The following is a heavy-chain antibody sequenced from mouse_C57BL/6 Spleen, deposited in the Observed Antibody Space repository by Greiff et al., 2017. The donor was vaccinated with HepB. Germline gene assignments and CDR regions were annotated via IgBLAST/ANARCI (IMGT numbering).Heavy chain of an antibody. D-gene: IGHD2-4*01. CDR3: ASNDYPFAYYDMDY. J-gene: IGHJ4*01. CDR1: GYPFTSYW. V-gene: IGHV1-72*01. Sequence: VQLQPSGAELVKPGASVKLSCKASGYPFTSYWLHWVKQRPGRGLEWFGRIDPHSGGTKDNEKFKSKATLTVDKPSSTAYMELSSLTSEDSAVYDCASNDYPFAYYDMDYWGQGTAVTVSS. CDR2: IDPHSGGT.